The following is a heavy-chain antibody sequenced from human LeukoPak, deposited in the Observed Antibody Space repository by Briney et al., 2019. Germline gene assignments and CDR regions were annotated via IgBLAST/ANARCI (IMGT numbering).Heavy chain of an antibody. CDR2: IIPMFGTA. J-gene: IGHJ6*02. V-gene: IGHV1-69*01. Sequence: SVKVSCKASGGTLNDYAISWVRQAPGQGLEWMGWIIPMFGTANYAQKFQGRVTITADESTSTGYMEVSSLRSEDTAVYYCAAISGSLNYYYYYGMDVWGQGTTVIVSS. D-gene: IGHD1-26*01. CDR1: GGTLNDYA. CDR3: AAISGSLNYYYYYGMDV.